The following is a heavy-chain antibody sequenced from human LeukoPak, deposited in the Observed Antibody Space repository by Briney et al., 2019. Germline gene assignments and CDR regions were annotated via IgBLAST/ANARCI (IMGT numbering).Heavy chain of an antibody. CDR3: ARGKGIAVSSFDS. D-gene: IGHD6-19*01. Sequence: GGSLRLSCAASGFTFSSYAVSWVRQAPGKGLEWASGISGSGTSTYYADSVKGRFTISRDNSKNTMSLQMNSLRAEDTALYYCARGKGIAVSSFDSWGQGTLVTVSS. CDR1: GFTFSSYA. CDR2: ISGSGTST. J-gene: IGHJ4*02. V-gene: IGHV3-23*01.